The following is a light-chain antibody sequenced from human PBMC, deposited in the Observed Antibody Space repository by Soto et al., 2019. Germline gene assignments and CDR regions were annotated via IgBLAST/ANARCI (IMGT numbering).Light chain of an antibody. J-gene: IGLJ1*01. CDR2: DVS. CDR3: GSYTTSSNYV. V-gene: IGLV2-14*03. Sequence: QSVLTQPASVSGSLGLSITISCTGTSSDVGAYNFVSWYQQHPDKAPKLMIFDVSNRPSGVSNRFSGSKSGNTASLTISGLQSEDEAEYYCGSYTTSSNYVFGTGTKVTVL. CDR1: SSDVGAYNF.